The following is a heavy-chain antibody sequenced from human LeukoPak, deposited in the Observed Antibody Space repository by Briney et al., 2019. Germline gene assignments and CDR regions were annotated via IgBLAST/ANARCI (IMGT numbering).Heavy chain of an antibody. CDR1: GFTFSSYE. CDR2: ISSSTSTI. Sequence: PGGSLRLSCAASGFTFSSYEMNWVRQAPGKGLEWISYISSSTSTIYYADSVKGRFTISRDNAKNSLYMEMNSLRAEDTAVYYCVRVGGAFDVWGQGTMVTVSS. V-gene: IGHV3-48*01. J-gene: IGHJ3*01. D-gene: IGHD3-16*01. CDR3: VRVGGAFDV.